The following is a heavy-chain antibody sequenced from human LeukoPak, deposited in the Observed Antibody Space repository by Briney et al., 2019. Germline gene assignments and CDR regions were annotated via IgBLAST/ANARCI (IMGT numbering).Heavy chain of an antibody. D-gene: IGHD6-13*01. Sequence: ASVKSSCKASGFTFTSSAMQWVREARGQRLEWIGWIVVGSGNTNYAQKFQERVTITRDMSTSTAYMELSSLRSEDTAVYYCAADNAVGIAAFDWGQGTLVTVSS. V-gene: IGHV1-58*02. J-gene: IGHJ4*02. CDR3: AADNAVGIAAFD. CDR1: GFTFTSSA. CDR2: IVVGSGNT.